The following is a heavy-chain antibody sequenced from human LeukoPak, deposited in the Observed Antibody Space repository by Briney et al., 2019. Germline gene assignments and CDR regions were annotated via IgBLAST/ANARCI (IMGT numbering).Heavy chain of an antibody. J-gene: IGHJ5*02. V-gene: IGHV3-74*01. Sequence: PGESLRLSCGASGFTFSSYWMHWVRQAPGKGLVWVSRINGDGRSTNYADSVKGRFTISRDNAKNTLYLQMNSLRAEDTAVYYCARDYFGYSGYDPTGQGTLVTVSS. CDR2: INGDGRST. CDR3: ARDYFGYSGYDP. D-gene: IGHD5-12*01. CDR1: GFTFSSYW.